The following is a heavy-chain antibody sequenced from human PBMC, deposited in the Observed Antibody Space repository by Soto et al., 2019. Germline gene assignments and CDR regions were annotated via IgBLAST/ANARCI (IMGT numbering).Heavy chain of an antibody. CDR1: GFTVSSNY. CDR3: AMYSSSIRDFPKIDY. V-gene: IGHV3-66*01. J-gene: IGHJ4*02. Sequence: PGGSLRLSCAASGFTVSSNYMSWVRQAPGKGLEWVSVIYSGGSTYYADSVKGRFTISRDNSKNTLYLQMNSLRAEDTAVYYCAMYSSSIRDFPKIDYWGQGTLVTVSS. D-gene: IGHD6-13*01. CDR2: IYSGGST.